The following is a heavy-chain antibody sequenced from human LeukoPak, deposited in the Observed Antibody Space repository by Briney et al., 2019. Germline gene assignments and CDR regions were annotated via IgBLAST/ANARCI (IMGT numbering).Heavy chain of an antibody. Sequence: GGSLRLSCAASGFTVSSNYMSWVRQAPGKGLEWVSVIYSGGSTYYADSVKGRFTISRDNSKNTLYLQMNSLRAEDTAVYYCARAAGASGGYLFFDYWGQGTLVTVSS. CDR2: IYSGGST. J-gene: IGHJ4*02. V-gene: IGHV3-53*01. CDR3: ARAAGASGGYLFFDY. D-gene: IGHD1-26*01. CDR1: GFTVSSNY.